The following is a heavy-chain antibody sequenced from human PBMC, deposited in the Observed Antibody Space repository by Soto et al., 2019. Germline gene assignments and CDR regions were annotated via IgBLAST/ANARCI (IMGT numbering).Heavy chain of an antibody. D-gene: IGHD1-26*01. CDR2: IFYRGGT. J-gene: IGHJ4*02. CDR3: ARFQIEQNVSAF. Sequence: SETLPVTYTVSGDFMRTRYWLGSRQPPGKGQQWIGYIFYRGGTAYNTSLKSRVTISLDMSKKQFSLKLSSVTAADTATYYFARFQIEQNVSAFWGKRTPVTVSS. CDR1: GDFMRTRY. V-gene: IGHV4-59*11.